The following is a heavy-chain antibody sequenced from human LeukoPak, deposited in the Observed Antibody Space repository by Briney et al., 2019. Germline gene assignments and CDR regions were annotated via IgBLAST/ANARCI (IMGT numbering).Heavy chain of an antibody. D-gene: IGHD1-26*01. CDR3: ARDQWDTLDLGAFAI. V-gene: IGHV3-21*01. CDR1: GFTFSSYS. Sequence: KPGGSLRLSCAASGFTFSSYSMNWVRQAPGKGLEWVASISSSSSYIYHADSVKGRFTISRDNTKNSLYLQMNSLRAEDTAVYYCARDQWDTLDLGAFAIWGQGTRVTVSS. J-gene: IGHJ3*02. CDR2: ISSSSSYI.